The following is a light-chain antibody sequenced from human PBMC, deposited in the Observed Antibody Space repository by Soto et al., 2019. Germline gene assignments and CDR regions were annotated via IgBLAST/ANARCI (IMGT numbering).Light chain of an antibody. J-gene: IGKJ4*01. CDR3: EQYDNWSLT. CDR2: EAS. V-gene: IGKV3D-15*01. CDR1: QSVDND. Sequence: EIEMTQSPATLSVSPGDSATLSCRASQSVDNDLAWYHQKPCQPPRLLIYEASTRATGIPARFSGSQSGTEVSLTIRSLLSEDVAVYSCEQYDNWSLTFGGGTKVEIK.